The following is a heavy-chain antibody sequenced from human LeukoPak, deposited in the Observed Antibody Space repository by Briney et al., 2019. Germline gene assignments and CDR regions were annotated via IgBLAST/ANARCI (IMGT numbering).Heavy chain of an antibody. CDR3: AELGITMIGGV. CDR1: GFTFNRYG. V-gene: IGHV3-23*01. D-gene: IGHD3-10*02. J-gene: IGHJ6*04. Sequence: GGTLRLSCAASGFTFNRYGMSWVRQAPGKGLEWVSAISGSGGTTYYADSVKGRFTISRDNAKNSLYLQMNSLRAEDTAVYYCAELGITMIGGVWGKGTTVTISS. CDR2: ISGSGGTT.